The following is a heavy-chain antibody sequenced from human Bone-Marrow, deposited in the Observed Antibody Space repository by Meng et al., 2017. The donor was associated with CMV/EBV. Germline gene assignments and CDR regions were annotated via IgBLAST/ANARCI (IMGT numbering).Heavy chain of an antibody. CDR1: GFTFSSYW. Sequence: GESLKISCAASGFTFSSYWMSWVRQAPGKGLEWVSVIYSGGSTYYADSVKGRFTISRDNSKNTLYLQMNSLRAEDTAVYYCAKGVGGYYYYGMDVWGQGTTVTVSS. J-gene: IGHJ6*02. CDR3: AKGVGGYYYYGMDV. V-gene: IGHV3-23*03. CDR2: IYSGGST.